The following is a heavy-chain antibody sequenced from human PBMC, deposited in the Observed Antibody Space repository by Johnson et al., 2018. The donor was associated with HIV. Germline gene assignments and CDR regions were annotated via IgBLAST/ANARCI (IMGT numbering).Heavy chain of an antibody. Sequence: QVQLVESGGGVVQPGGSLRLSCAASRFTFSDYGMHWVRQAPGKGLEWVAFIHYDESNKYYADSVKGRFTISRDNSRNTLYLQMNSLKTEDTAVYYCTTEVYRMTAFDIWGQGTMVTVSS. D-gene: IGHD2/OR15-2a*01. J-gene: IGHJ3*02. CDR2: IHYDESNK. CDR3: TTEVYRMTAFDI. CDR1: RFTFSDYG. V-gene: IGHV3-30*02.